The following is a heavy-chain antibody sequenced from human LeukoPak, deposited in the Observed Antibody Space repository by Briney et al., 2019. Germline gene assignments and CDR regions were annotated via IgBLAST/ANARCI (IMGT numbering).Heavy chain of an antibody. CDR2: IYYSGST. Sequence: SETLSLTCTVSGGSISSYYWSWIRQPPGKGLEWIGYIYYSGSTNYNPSLKSRVTISVDTSKNQFSLKLSSVTAADTAVYYCAREKPFGMAAAGMHYYYYYGMDVWGQGTTVTVSS. V-gene: IGHV4-59*01. J-gene: IGHJ6*02. CDR1: GGSISSYY. D-gene: IGHD6-13*01. CDR3: AREKPFGMAAAGMHYYYYYGMDV.